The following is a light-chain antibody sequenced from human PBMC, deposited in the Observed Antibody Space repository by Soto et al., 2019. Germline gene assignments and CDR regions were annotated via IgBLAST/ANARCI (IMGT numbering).Light chain of an antibody. CDR3: QQYGSSPWT. J-gene: IGKJ1*01. Sequence: EIEMTQSPATLSVSPGERATLSCRASRSVSSSYLAWYQQKPGQAPRLLIYGASSRATGIPDRFSGSGSGTDFTLTISRLEPEDFAVYYCQQYGSSPWTFGQGTKVDIK. V-gene: IGKV3-20*01. CDR1: RSVSSSY. CDR2: GAS.